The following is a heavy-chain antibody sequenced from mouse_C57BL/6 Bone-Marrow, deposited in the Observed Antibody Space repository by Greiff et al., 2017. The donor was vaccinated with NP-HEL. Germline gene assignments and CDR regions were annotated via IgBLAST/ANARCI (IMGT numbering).Heavy chain of an antibody. CDR1: GYTFTSYW. D-gene: IGHD2-4*01. CDR2: IDPSDSET. CDR3: ARSWDYLFAY. J-gene: IGHJ3*01. Sequence: QVQLQQPGAELVRPGSSVKLSCKASGYTFTSYWMHWVKQRPIQGLEWIGNIDPSDSETHYNQKFKDKATLTVEKSSSTAYMQLSSLTSENSAINFCARSWDYLFAYWGQGALVTVSA. V-gene: IGHV1-52*01.